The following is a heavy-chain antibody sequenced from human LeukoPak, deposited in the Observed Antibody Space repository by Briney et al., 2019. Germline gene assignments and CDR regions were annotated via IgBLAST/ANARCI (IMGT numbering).Heavy chain of an antibody. V-gene: IGHV3-30*15. CDR3: ARGRHYDILSGYLDY. D-gene: IGHD3-9*01. CDR1: GFTFNNYA. J-gene: IGHJ4*02. CDR2: ISYEGSNE. Sequence: PGGSLRLSCAASGFTFNNYAIHWVRQAPGKGLDWVAVISYEGSNEYYADSVKGRFTIYRDNSKNTLYLQMSSLRAEDTAVYYCARGRHYDILSGYLDYWGQGTLVTVSS.